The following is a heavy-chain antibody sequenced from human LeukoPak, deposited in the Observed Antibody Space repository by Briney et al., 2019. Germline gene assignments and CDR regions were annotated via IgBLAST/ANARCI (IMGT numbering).Heavy chain of an antibody. J-gene: IGHJ4*02. CDR3: ARGRGGGYYDY. Sequence: GSLRLSCATSGFTFSSYGMHWVRQAPGKGLEWVAVIWYDGSNKYYAESVKGRFTISRDNSKNTLYLQMNSLRAEDTAVYYCARGRGGGYYDYWGQGTLVTVSS. CDR1: GFTFSSYG. V-gene: IGHV3-33*01. D-gene: IGHD3-16*01. CDR2: IWYDGSNK.